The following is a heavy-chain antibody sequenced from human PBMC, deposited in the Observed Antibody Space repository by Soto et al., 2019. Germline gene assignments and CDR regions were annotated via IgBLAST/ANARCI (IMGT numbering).Heavy chain of an antibody. CDR1: GASISSGDYF. V-gene: IGHV4-30-4*01. Sequence: SETLSLTCTVSGASISSGDYFWSWIRQSPGMGLEWIGYIYDSGSSYYNPSLQSRVTMSVDTSKNQFSLKLSSVTAADTAVYYCAREKGYISGPKNFDYWGQGTLVTVSS. J-gene: IGHJ4*02. D-gene: IGHD5-12*01. CDR3: AREKGYISGPKNFDY. CDR2: IYDSGSS.